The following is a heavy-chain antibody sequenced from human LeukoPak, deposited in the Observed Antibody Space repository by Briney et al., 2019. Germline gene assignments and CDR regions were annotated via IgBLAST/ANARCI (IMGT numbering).Heavy chain of an antibody. D-gene: IGHD2-15*01. CDR3: ARGRPRYCSGGSCLQTARPFDY. CDR2: IYYSGST. CDR1: GGSISSSSYY. Sequence: PSETLTLTCTVSGGSISSSSYYWGWIRQPPGKGLEWIGSIYYSGSTYYNPSLKSRVTISVDTSKNQFSLKLSSVTAADTAVYYCARGRPRYCSGGSCLQTARPFDYWGQGTLVTVSS. V-gene: IGHV4-39*01. J-gene: IGHJ4*02.